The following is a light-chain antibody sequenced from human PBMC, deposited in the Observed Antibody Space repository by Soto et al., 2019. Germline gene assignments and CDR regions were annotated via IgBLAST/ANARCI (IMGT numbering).Light chain of an antibody. CDR2: GAS. Sequence: EIVMKQSPATLSVSPGERATLSCRASQSVSSNLAWYPQKPCQAPRLLISGASTRATGIPARFSGSGSGTEFTLTISSLQSEDFAVYYCQQYNNWPPWTFGQGTQVEI. CDR1: QSVSSN. J-gene: IGKJ1*01. V-gene: IGKV3-15*01. CDR3: QQYNNWPPWT.